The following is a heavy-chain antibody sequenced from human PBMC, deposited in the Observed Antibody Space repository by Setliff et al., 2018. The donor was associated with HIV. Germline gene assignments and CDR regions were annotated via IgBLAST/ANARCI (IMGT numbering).Heavy chain of an antibody. CDR3: ASGKGVRGVIITGGLDV. J-gene: IGHJ6*04. V-gene: IGHV1-8*01. CDR2: MNPNSGDT. D-gene: IGHD3-10*01. CDR1: GHTFSNYD. Sequence: GASVKVSCKASGHTFSNYDVIWVRRATGQGLEWMGWMNPNSGDTGYAQKFQGRVIMTRDTSISTADMELSSLTSADTAVYYCASGKGVRGVIITGGLDVWGKGTTVTVSS.